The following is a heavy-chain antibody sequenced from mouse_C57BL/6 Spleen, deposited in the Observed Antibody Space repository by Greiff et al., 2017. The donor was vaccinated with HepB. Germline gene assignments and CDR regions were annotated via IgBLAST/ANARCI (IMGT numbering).Heavy chain of an antibody. CDR2: IRLKSDNYAT. J-gene: IGHJ3*01. D-gene: IGHD2-1*01. Sequence: DVQLVESGGGLVQPGGSMKLSCVASGFTFSNYWMNWVRQSPEKGLEWVAQIRLKSDNYATHYAESVKGRFTISRDDSKSSVYLQMNNLRAEDTGIYYCTSRSYGNYPWFAYWGQGTLVTVSA. CDR3: TSRSYGNYPWFAY. V-gene: IGHV6-3*01. CDR1: GFTFSNYW.